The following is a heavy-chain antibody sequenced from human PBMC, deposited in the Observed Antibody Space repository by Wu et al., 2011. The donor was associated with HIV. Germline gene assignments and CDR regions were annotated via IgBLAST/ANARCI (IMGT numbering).Heavy chain of an antibody. D-gene: IGHD5-12*01. CDR3: ARDPPGYPYFFDY. Sequence: QIQLVQSGAEVKKPGASVKASCKASGYTFTSSGISWARQAPGQGLEWMGWINTYNGNTNYAPKLQGRVTMTTHTSTSTAYMEVRSLRSDDTAVYYCARDPPGYPYFFDYWGQGTLVTVSS. V-gene: IGHV1-18*01. J-gene: IGHJ4*02. CDR2: INTYNGNT. CDR1: GYTFTSSG.